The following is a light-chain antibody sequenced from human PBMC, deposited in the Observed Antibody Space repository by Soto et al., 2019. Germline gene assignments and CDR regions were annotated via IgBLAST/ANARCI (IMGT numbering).Light chain of an antibody. V-gene: IGKV4-1*01. Sequence: DIVMTQSPHSLAVSLGERATINCNARQNILYSANNKNYLAWFQQKPGQPPKLLIYWASTRESGVPDRFSGSGSGTDFTPTISNLQAEDVAVYYCQQYYSSPTWTFGQGTKVDIK. CDR1: QNILYSANNKNY. CDR3: QQYYSSPTWT. J-gene: IGKJ1*01. CDR2: WAS.